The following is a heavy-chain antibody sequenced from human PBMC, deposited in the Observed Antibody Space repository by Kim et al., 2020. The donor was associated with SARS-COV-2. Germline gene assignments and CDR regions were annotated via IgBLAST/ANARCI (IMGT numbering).Heavy chain of an antibody. CDR1: GGSFSGYY. CDR3: ARGIAVAGTFWFDP. D-gene: IGHD6-19*01. Sequence: SETPSLTCAVYGGSFSGYYWSWIRQPPGKGLEWIGEINHSGSTNYNPSLKSRVTISVDTSKNQFSLKLSSVTAADTAVYYCARGIAVAGTFWFDPWGQGTLVTVSS. J-gene: IGHJ5*02. V-gene: IGHV4-34*01. CDR2: INHSGST.